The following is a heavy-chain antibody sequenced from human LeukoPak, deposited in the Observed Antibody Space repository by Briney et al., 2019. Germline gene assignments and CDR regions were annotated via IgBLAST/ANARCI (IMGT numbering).Heavy chain of an antibody. CDR2: IYYSGST. CDR1: GGSISSSSFY. V-gene: IGHV4-39*01. Sequence: SETLSLTCTVSGGSISSSSFYWGWIRQPPGKGLEWIGSIYYSGSTYYNPSLKSRVTISVGTSKNQFSLKLSSVTAADTAVYYCARQKYSSSWYWGQGTLVTVSS. D-gene: IGHD6-13*01. J-gene: IGHJ4*02. CDR3: ARQKYSSSWY.